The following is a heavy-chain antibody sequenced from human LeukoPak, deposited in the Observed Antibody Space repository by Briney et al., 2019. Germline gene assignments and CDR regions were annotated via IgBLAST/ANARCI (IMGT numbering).Heavy chain of an antibody. CDR1: GFGFSTFA. CDR3: ARRGPYYDYVWGSEHFDY. V-gene: IGHV3-21*01. D-gene: IGHD3-16*01. J-gene: IGHJ4*02. Sequence: GGSLRLSCAASGFGFSTFAMSWVRQARGKGLEWASCISSSSSYIYYADSVKGRFTISRDNAKNSLYLQMNSLRAEDTAVYYCARRGPYYDYVWGSEHFDYWGQGTLVTVSS. CDR2: ISSSSSYI.